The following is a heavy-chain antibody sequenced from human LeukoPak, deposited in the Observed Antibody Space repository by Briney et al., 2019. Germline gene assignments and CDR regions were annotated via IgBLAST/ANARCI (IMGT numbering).Heavy chain of an antibody. J-gene: IGHJ6*03. Sequence: PSETLSLTCTVSGGSISSYYWSWIRQPPGKGLEWIGYIYYSGSTNYNPSLKSRVTISVDTSKNQFSLKLSSVTAADTAVYYCARSSVWFGAYYYMDVWGKGTTVTVSS. V-gene: IGHV4-59*01. D-gene: IGHD3-10*01. CDR2: IYYSGST. CDR3: ARSSVWFGAYYYMDV. CDR1: GGSISSYY.